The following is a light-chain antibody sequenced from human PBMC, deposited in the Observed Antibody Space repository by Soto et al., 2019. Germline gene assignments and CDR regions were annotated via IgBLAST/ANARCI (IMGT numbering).Light chain of an antibody. Sequence: EIVMTQSPATLSVSPGERATLSCRASQSVSSNLAWYQQQPGQAPRLLIYGASTRATGIPARFSGSGSGTEFTLTISSLQSEDFAVYYCQHSKTFGQGTKVEIK. CDR3: QHSKT. CDR1: QSVSSN. J-gene: IGKJ1*01. CDR2: GAS. V-gene: IGKV3-15*01.